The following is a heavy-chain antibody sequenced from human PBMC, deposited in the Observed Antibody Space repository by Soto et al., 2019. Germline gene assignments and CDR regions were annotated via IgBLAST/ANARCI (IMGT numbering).Heavy chain of an antibody. Sequence: PSETLSLTCTVSGGSINRSSYYWGWIRQPPGKGLEWIGSIYYSGSTYYNPSLKSRVTLSVDTSKNQFSLKLSSVTAADTAVYYCARPSYGDYSYYYMDVWGKGTTVTVSS. CDR1: GGSINRSSYY. CDR3: ARPSYGDYSYYYMDV. CDR2: IYYSGST. V-gene: IGHV4-39*01. D-gene: IGHD4-17*01. J-gene: IGHJ6*03.